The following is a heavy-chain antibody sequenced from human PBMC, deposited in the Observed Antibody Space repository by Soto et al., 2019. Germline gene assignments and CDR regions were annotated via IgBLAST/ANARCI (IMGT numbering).Heavy chain of an antibody. V-gene: IGHV4-30-2*01. J-gene: IGHJ4*02. Sequence: SETLSLTGAVSGGSISSGGYSWSWIRQPPGKGLEWIGYIYHSGSTYYNPSLKSRVTISVDRSKNQFSLKLSSVTAADTAVYYCARVGVTLDYWGQGTLVTVSS. D-gene: IGHD2-8*01. CDR1: GGSISSGGYS. CDR3: ARVGVTLDY. CDR2: IYHSGST.